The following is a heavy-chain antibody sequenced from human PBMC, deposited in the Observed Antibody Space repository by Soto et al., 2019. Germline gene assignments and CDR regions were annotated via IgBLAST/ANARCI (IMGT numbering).Heavy chain of an antibody. CDR3: ARDLWFGELLFGY. D-gene: IGHD3-10*01. CDR1: GYTFTSYA. J-gene: IGHJ4*02. Sequence: QVQLVQSGAEVKKPGASVKVSCKASGYTFTSYAMHWVRQAPGQRLEWMGWINAGSGNTKYSQKFQGRVTITRDTSASTAYMELSSLRSEDTAVYYCARDLWFGELLFGYWGQGTLVTVSS. V-gene: IGHV1-3*01. CDR2: INAGSGNT.